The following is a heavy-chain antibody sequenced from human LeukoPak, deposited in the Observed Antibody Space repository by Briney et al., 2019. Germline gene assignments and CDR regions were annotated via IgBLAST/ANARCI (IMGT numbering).Heavy chain of an antibody. CDR3: VKGHCSSSSCFPNYYYYMDV. J-gene: IGHJ6*03. CDR2: ISWNSGSI. D-gene: IGHD2-15*01. CDR1: GFTFDEYA. V-gene: IGHV3-9*01. Sequence: GRSLRLSCAGSGFTFDEYAMHWVRQAPGKGLEWASGISWNSGSIAYADSVKGRFTISRDNAKNLLFLQMSSLRAADTALYYCVKGHCSSSSCFPNYYYYMDVWGTGTTVTVSS.